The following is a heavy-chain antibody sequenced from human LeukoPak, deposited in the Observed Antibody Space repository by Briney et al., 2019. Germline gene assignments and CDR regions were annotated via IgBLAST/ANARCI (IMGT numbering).Heavy chain of an antibody. V-gene: IGHV3-23*01. Sequence: PGGSLRLSCAASGFSFSTYTMSWVRQAPGKGLEWVSLITGSGDTTYYADSVRGRFTISRDNPTNTLYLQMDSLRADDTALYFCAKRGSVPGVPYLDYWGQGTLVTVSS. CDR1: GFSFSTYT. D-gene: IGHD6-19*01. J-gene: IGHJ4*02. CDR2: ITGSGDTT. CDR3: AKRGSVPGVPYLDY.